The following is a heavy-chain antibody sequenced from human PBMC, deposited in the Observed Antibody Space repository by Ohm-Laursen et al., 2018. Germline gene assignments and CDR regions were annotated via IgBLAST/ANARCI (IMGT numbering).Heavy chain of an antibody. CDR1: GGSISSSSYC. D-gene: IGHD3-3*01. CDR3: ARAFWNGYNDAFDV. CDR2: IYYSGST. Sequence: GTLSLTCSVSGGSISSSSYCWGWIRQPPGKGLEWIGNIYYSGSTYYNPSLRSRLTVSVDTPKNQFSLKLSSVTATDTAVYYCARAFWNGYNDAFDVWGQGTMVTVSS. J-gene: IGHJ3*01. V-gene: IGHV4-39*01.